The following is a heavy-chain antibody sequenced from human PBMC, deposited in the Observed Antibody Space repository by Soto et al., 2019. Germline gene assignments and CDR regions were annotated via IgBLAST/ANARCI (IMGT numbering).Heavy chain of an antibody. J-gene: IGHJ6*02. CDR3: AGGLYYHDSSGKPHYYYGLDV. CDR1: GGSISSGGYS. CDR2: IYHSGST. Sequence: TSETLSLTCAVSGGSISSGGYSWSWIRQPPGKSQEWIGYIYHSGSTYYNPSLKSRVTISVDRSKNQFSLKLSSVTAADTAVYYCAGGLYYHDSSGKPHYYYGLDVWGQGTTVTVSS. D-gene: IGHD3-22*01. V-gene: IGHV4-30-2*01.